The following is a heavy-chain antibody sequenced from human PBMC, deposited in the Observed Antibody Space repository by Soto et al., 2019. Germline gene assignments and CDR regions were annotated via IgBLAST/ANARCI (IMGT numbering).Heavy chain of an antibody. CDR3: AKVTIFGVVIGDYGMDV. J-gene: IGHJ6*02. CDR2: ISYDGSNK. Sequence: QVQLVESGGGVVQPGRSLRLSCAASGFTFSSYGMHWVRQAPGKGLEWVAVISYDGSNKYYADSVKGRFTISRDNSKNTLYLQMNSLRAEDTAVYYCAKVTIFGVVIGDYGMDVWGQGTTVTVSS. D-gene: IGHD3-3*01. V-gene: IGHV3-30*18. CDR1: GFTFSSYG.